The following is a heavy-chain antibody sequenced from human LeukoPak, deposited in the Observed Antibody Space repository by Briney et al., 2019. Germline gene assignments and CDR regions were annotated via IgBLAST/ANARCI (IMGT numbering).Heavy chain of an antibody. V-gene: IGHV4-39*02. CDR3: ARDIGYNWNWRGWFDP. D-gene: IGHD1-7*01. Sequence: SETLSLTCTVSDGSISSSSYYWGWIRQPPGKGLEWIGTIYYSGSTYYSPSLKSRVAISVDTSKNQFSLKLSSVTAADTAVYYCARDIGYNWNWRGWFDPWGQGTLVTVSS. CDR1: DGSISSSSYY. CDR2: IYYSGST. J-gene: IGHJ5*02.